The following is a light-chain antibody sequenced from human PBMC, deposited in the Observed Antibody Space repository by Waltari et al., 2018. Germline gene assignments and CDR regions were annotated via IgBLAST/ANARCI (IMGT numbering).Light chain of an antibody. Sequence: DIVLTQSPVTLSLSPGDRATLSCRASQSVGNSLAWYQLKPGQAPTLLIYDASTKATGIPARFSGSGSGTDFTLTITYLAPVDFAVYYCQQRSSWPLTFGGGTTVEIK. CDR1: QSVGNS. CDR2: DAS. CDR3: QQRSSWPLT. J-gene: IGKJ4*01. V-gene: IGKV3-11*01.